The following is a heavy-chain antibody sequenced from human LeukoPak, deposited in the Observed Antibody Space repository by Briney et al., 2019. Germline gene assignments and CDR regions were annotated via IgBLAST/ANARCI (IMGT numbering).Heavy chain of an antibody. CDR2: IKNDGAVK. D-gene: IGHD2-15*01. J-gene: IGHJ4*02. V-gene: IGHV3-7*01. Sequence: GGSLRLSCAASGFTFSYHWMTWVRQAPGKGLEWVANIKNDGAVKNYVDSVKGRFTISRDNAKNPLYLQMNSLRAEDTAVYYCAKPGLRVVVEDYWGQGTLVTVSS. CDR1: GFTFSYHW. CDR3: AKPGLRVVVEDY.